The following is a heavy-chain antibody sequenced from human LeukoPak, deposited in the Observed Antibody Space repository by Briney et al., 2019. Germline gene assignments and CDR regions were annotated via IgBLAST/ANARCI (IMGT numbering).Heavy chain of an antibody. V-gene: IGHV3-53*01. J-gene: IGHJ6*03. Sequence: PGGSLRLSCTVSGFTVSSNSMSWVRQAPGKGLEWVSFIYSDSTHYSDSVKGRFTISRDNSKNTLYLQMNSLRAEDTAVYYCAREHYFYHMDAWGEGTTVTVSS. CDR3: AREHYFYHMDA. CDR1: GFTVSSNS. CDR2: IYSDST.